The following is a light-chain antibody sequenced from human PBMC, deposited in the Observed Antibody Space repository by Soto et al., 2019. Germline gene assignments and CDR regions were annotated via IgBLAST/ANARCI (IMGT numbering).Light chain of an antibody. CDR1: QRVSSSY. CDR2: DTS. V-gene: IGKV3-20*01. J-gene: IGKJ1*01. Sequence: EIVLTQSPGTLSLSPGERATLSCRASQRVSSSYLAWYQQKPGQAPRLLIYDTSSRATGIPDRFIGSGSGTDFTLAISRLEPEDFAVYYCQQCGSSPSFGQGTKVELK. CDR3: QQCGSSPS.